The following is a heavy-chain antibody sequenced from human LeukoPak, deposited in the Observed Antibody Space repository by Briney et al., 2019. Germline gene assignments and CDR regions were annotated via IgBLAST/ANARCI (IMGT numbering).Heavy chain of an antibody. D-gene: IGHD3-3*01. V-gene: IGHV3-38-3*01. CDR2: ISGGST. Sequence: GGSLRLSCAASGFTVSSNEMSWVRQAPGKGLEWVSSISGGSTYYGDSRKGRFTISRDNSKNTLHLQMNSLRAEDTAVYYCKLTYDFWSGYLYNWFDPGGQGTLVTVSS. CDR3: KLTYDFWSGYLYNWFDP. CDR1: GFTVSSNE. J-gene: IGHJ5*02.